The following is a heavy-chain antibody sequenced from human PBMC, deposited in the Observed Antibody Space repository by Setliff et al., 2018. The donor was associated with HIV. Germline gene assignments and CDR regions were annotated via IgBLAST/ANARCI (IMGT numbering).Heavy chain of an antibody. CDR3: ARDFRIQLWLRSPFDY. D-gene: IGHD5-18*01. J-gene: IGHJ4*02. CDR1: GFTFSSYN. V-gene: IGHV3-21*01. Sequence: GGSLRLSCAASGFTFSSYNMNWVRQAPGKGLEWVSFISSSGNHIYYAGSLKGRFTISRDNAKNSLYLQMNSLRVDDTAVYYCARDFRIQLWLRSPFDYWGQGTLVTSPQ. CDR2: ISSSGNHI.